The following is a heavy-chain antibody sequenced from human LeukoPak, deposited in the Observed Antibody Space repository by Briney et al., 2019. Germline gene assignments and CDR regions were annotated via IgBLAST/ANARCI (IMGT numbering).Heavy chain of an antibody. CDR1: GYTFTSYG. J-gene: IGHJ6*02. CDR3: ARGLLWFGESHHYYYGMDV. V-gene: IGHV1-18*01. CDR2: ISAYNGNT. D-gene: IGHD3-10*01. Sequence: ASVRVSCKASGYTFTSYGISWVRQAAGQGLEWMGWISAYNGNTHYAQKLQGRVTMTTDTSTSTAYRELRSLISDDTAVYYCARGLLWFGESHHYYYGMDVWGQGTTVTVSS.